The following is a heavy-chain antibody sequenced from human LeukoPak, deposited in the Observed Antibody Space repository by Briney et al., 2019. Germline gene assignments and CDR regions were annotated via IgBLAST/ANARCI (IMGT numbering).Heavy chain of an antibody. V-gene: IGHV3-33*01. CDR3: ARSNGWSGDAFDI. D-gene: IGHD6-19*01. J-gene: IGHJ3*02. CDR2: IWYDGSNK. CDR1: GFTFSSYG. Sequence: PGGSLRLSCAASGFTFSSYGMHWVRQAPGKGLEWVAVIWYDGSNKYYADSVKGRFTISRDNSKNTLYLQMNSLRAEDTAVYYCARSNGWSGDAFDIWGQGTMVTVSS.